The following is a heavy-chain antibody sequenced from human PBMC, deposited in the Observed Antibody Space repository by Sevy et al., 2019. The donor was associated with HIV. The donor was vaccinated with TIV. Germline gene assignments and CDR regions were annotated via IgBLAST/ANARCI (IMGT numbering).Heavy chain of an antibody. CDR1: GFTFSSYS. CDR2: ISSSSSYI. V-gene: IGHV3-21*01. J-gene: IGHJ6*02. Sequence: GGSLRLSCAASGFTFSSYSMNWVRQAPGKGLEWVSSISSSSSYIYYADSVKGRFTISRDNAKNSLYLQMNSLRAEDTAVYYCARDLRAVAGTILPWGNYYYYYGMDVWGQGTTVTVSS. CDR3: ARDLRAVAGTILPWGNYYYYYGMDV. D-gene: IGHD6-19*01.